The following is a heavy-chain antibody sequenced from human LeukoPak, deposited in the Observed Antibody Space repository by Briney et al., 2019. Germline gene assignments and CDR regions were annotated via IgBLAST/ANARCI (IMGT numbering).Heavy chain of an antibody. CDR1: GGSISSGSYY. CDR3: AKTLGYYHYMDV. Sequence: SETLSLTCTVSGGSISSGSYYWSWIRQPAGKGLEWIGRIYTSGSTNYNPSLKSRVTISVDTSKNQFSLKLSSVTAADTAVYYCAKTLGYYHYMDVWGKGTTVTVSS. V-gene: IGHV4-61*02. J-gene: IGHJ6*03. CDR2: IYTSGST.